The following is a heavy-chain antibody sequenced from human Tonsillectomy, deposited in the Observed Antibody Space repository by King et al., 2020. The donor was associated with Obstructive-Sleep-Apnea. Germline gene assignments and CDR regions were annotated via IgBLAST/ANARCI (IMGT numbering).Heavy chain of an antibody. CDR1: GFSFSNFG. J-gene: IGHJ3*02. Sequence: LVESGGGLVQGSLRLSCAASGFSFSNFGMSWVRQAPGKGLEWVSTIIVNGGRTYYADSVKGRFTISRDNSKNTVYLQMNSLRAEDTAVYYCARMAYCGGDCYFRALDIWGQGTMVTFSS. CDR3: ARMAYCGGDCYFRALDI. V-gene: IGHV3-23*04. CDR2: IIVNGGRT. D-gene: IGHD2-21*02.